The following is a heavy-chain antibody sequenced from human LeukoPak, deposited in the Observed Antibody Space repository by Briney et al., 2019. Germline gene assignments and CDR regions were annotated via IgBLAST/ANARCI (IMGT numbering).Heavy chain of an antibody. Sequence: GGSLRLSCAASGFTFSSYWMSWVRQAPGKGLEWVANIKQDGSEKYYVDSVKGRFTISRDNAKNSLYLQMNSLRAEDTAVYYCARTRTTVAPYFDYWGQGTLVTVSS. J-gene: IGHJ4*02. D-gene: IGHD4-23*01. CDR3: ARTRTTVAPYFDY. V-gene: IGHV3-7*01. CDR1: GFTFSSYW. CDR2: IKQDGSEK.